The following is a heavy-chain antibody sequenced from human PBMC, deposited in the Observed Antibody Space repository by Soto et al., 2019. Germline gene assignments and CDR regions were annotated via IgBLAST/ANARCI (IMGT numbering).Heavy chain of an antibody. J-gene: IGHJ4*02. V-gene: IGHV4-61*01. D-gene: IGHD3-16*02. Sequence: KASETLSLTCTVSGGSVSSGSYYWSWIRQPPGKGLEWIGYIYYSGSTNYNPSLKSRVTISVDTSKNQFSLKLSSVTAADTAVYYCARGRLGELSPYDYRGQGTLVTVSS. CDR1: GGSVSSGSYY. CDR2: IYYSGST. CDR3: ARGRLGELSPYDY.